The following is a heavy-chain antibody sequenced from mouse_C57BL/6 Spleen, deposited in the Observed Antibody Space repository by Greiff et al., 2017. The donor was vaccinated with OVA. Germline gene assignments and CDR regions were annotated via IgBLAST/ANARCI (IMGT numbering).Heavy chain of an antibody. V-gene: IGHV1-22*01. J-gene: IGHJ4*01. CDR3: ARRRGAMDY. Sequence: VHVKQSGPELVKPGASVKMSCKASGYTFTDYNMHWVKQSHGKSLEWIGYINPNNGGTSYNQKFKGKATLTVNKSSSTAYMELRSLTSEDSAVYYCARRRGAMDYWGQGTSVTVSS. CDR1: GYTFTDYN. CDR2: INPNNGGT.